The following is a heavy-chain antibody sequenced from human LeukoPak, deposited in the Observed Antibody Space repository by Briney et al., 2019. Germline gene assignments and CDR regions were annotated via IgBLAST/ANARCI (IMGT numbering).Heavy chain of an antibody. CDR2: ISGSGGST. Sequence: GGSLRLSCAASGFTFSSYAMSWVRQAPGKGLEWVSAISGSGGSTYYADSVKGRFTISRDNSKNTLYLQMNSLRAEDTAVYYCARDRGGITMIVVVITSYFDYWGQGTLVTVSS. D-gene: IGHD3-22*01. J-gene: IGHJ4*02. V-gene: IGHV3-23*01. CDR3: ARDRGGITMIVVVITSYFDY. CDR1: GFTFSSYA.